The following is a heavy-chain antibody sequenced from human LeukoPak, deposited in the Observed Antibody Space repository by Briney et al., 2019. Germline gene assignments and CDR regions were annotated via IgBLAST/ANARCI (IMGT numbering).Heavy chain of an antibody. CDR2: IYYSGST. D-gene: IGHD6-13*01. Sequence: PSETLSLTCTVSGGSISSYYWSWIRQPPGKGLEWIGYIYYSGSTNYNPSLKSRVTISVDKSKNQFSLKLSSVTAADTAVYYCAREESIAAAGLDAFDIWGQGTMVTVSS. J-gene: IGHJ3*02. CDR1: GGSISSYY. CDR3: AREESIAAAGLDAFDI. V-gene: IGHV4-59*12.